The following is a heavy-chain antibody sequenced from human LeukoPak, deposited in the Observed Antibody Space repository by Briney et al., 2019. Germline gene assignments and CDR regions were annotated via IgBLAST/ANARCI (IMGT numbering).Heavy chain of an antibody. CDR1: GLNLNQHS. J-gene: IGHJ4*02. V-gene: IGHV3-11*01. CDR2: ISRTGGAV. CDR3: SYGSFLIGGFDY. Sequence: PGGSLRLSCAASGLNLNQHSMSWIGQAPGKGLEWLSYISRTGGAVHYAASVEGRFTISRDHARNSLRLQMNGLSADDQAVYFWSYGSFLIGGFDYWGRGTLVTVSS. D-gene: IGHD4-17*01.